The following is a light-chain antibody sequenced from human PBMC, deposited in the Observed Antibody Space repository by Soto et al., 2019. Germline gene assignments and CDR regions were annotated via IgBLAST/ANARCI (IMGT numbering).Light chain of an antibody. CDR1: QTVTSY. CDR2: GAS. J-gene: IGKJ1*01. V-gene: IGKV3-20*01. Sequence: EIVLTQSPGTLSLSPGETATLSCRASQTVTSYVAWYQQKPGQAPRLLIYGASSRATGIPDRFSGSGSGTDFTLTISGLEPEDFAVYYCQQYGYSPRTFGQGTKVEIK. CDR3: QQYGYSPRT.